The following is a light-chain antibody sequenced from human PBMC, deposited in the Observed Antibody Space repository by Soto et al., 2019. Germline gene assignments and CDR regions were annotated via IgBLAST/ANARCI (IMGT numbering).Light chain of an antibody. CDR3: QQYYSTPYT. Sequence: DIVMTQSPDSLAVSLGERATIKCKSSQSVLYSSNNKNYLAWYQLKPGQPPKLLIYWASTRESGVPDRFSGSGSVTDFTLTISSLQAEDVAVYYCQQYYSTPYTFGQGTKLEIK. CDR1: QSVLYSSNNKNY. V-gene: IGKV4-1*01. CDR2: WAS. J-gene: IGKJ2*01.